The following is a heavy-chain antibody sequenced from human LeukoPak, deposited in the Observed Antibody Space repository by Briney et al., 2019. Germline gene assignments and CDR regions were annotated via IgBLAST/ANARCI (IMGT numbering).Heavy chain of an antibody. V-gene: IGHV1-46*01. CDR1: GYTFTRYY. CDR2: INPSGGSA. J-gene: IGHJ4*02. CDR3: AAGDYDFWSGYSAHINYFDY. Sequence: RASVKVSCKASGYTFTRYYMHWVRQAPGQGLEWMGVINPSGGSASYAQKFQGRVTMTRDTSTSTVHMELSSLRSEDTAVYYCAAGDYDFWSGYSAHINYFDYWGQGTLVTVSS. D-gene: IGHD3-3*01.